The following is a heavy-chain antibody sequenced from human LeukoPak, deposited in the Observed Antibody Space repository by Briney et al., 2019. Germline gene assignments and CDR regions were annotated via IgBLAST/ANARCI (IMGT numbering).Heavy chain of an antibody. D-gene: IGHD2-15*01. CDR2: INPNSGAT. CDR3: ARDYCSGGSCYSIDDY. J-gene: IGHJ4*02. Sequence: ASVKVSCKASGYTFTGYYMHWVRQAPGQGLEWMGRINPNSGATTYAQKFQGRVTMTRDTSISTAYMELSRLRSDDTAVYYCARDYCSGGSCYSIDDYWGQGTLVTVSS. V-gene: IGHV1-2*06. CDR1: GYTFTGYY.